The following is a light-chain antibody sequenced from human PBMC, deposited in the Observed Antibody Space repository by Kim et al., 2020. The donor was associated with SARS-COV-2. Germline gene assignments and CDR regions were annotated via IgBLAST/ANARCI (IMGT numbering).Light chain of an antibody. Sequence: QLVLTQSPSASASLGASVKLTCTLSSGYSTYAIAWHQQQPEKGPRYLMKINSDGSHTKGDGIPTRFSGSSSGAERYLTISSLQSEDEADYYCQTWGTGIRVFGGGTQLTVL. CDR2: INSDGSH. J-gene: IGLJ3*02. CDR1: SGYSTYA. V-gene: IGLV4-69*02. CDR3: QTWGTGIRV.